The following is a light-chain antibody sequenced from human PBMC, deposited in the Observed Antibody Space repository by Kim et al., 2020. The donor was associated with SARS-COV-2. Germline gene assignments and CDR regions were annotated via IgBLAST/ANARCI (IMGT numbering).Light chain of an antibody. CDR3: QQYYSTFLT. CDR2: WAS. J-gene: IGKJ4*01. V-gene: IGKV4-1*01. Sequence: DIVMTHSPDSLAVSLGERATINCKSSQSVLYSSNNKNYLAWYQQKPGQPPKLLIYWASTRESGVPDRFSGSGSGTDFTLTISSLQAEDVAVYYCQQYYSTFLTFGGGTKVDIK. CDR1: QSVLYSSNNKNY.